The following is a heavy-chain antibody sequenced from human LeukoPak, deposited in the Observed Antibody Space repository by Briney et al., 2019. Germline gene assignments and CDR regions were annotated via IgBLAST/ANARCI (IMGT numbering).Heavy chain of an antibody. CDR3: VKDICSGGSCGHVDY. Sequence: GGSLRLSCSASGFTFSDYAMHWVRLAPGKGLKYVSTISSTAGSTYYADSVKGRFTISRDNSQNTLYLQMSSLRPEDTAVYYCVKDICSGGSCGHVDYWGQGTLVTVSS. J-gene: IGHJ4*02. CDR1: GFTFSDYA. V-gene: IGHV3-64D*06. D-gene: IGHD2-15*01. CDR2: ISSTAGST.